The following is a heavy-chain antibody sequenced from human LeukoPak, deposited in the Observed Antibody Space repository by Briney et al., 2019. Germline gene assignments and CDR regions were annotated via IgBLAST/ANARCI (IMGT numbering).Heavy chain of an antibody. Sequence: SETLSLTCAVYGGSFSGYYWSWIRQPPGKGLEWIGEINHSGSTNYNPSLKSRVTISVDTSKNQFSLKLSSVTAAGTAVYYCARGRGYCSGGSCYSTHDYWGQGTLVTVSS. CDR1: GGSFSGYY. CDR2: INHSGST. D-gene: IGHD2-15*01. V-gene: IGHV4-34*01. CDR3: ARGRGYCSGGSCYSTHDY. J-gene: IGHJ4*02.